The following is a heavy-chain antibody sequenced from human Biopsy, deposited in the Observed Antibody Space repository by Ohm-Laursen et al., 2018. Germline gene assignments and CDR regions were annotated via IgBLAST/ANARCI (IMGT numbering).Heavy chain of an antibody. Sequence: SLRLSCTASGFIFSTYGMHWVRQAPGKGLEWASTISGSGGTTYYADSVKGRFTISRDNSKNTLYLQMNSLRAEDTAVYYCAKDHCSGGTCYSDGPVFDFWGQGTLVTVSS. CDR2: ISGSGGTT. J-gene: IGHJ4*02. CDR3: AKDHCSGGTCYSDGPVFDF. D-gene: IGHD2-15*01. CDR1: GFIFSTYG. V-gene: IGHV3-23*01.